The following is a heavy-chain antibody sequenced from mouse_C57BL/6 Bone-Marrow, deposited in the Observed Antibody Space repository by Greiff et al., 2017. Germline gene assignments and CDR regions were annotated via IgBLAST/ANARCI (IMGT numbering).Heavy chain of an antibody. V-gene: IGHV1-50*01. D-gene: IGHD2-4*01. J-gene: IGHJ4*01. CDR2: IDPSASYT. Sequence: QVQLQQPGAELVKPGASVKLSCKASGYTFTSYWMQWVKQRPGQGLEWIGEIDPSASYTNYNQKFKGKATLTVDTSSSTAYMQLSSLTSEDSAVYYCARDDYDVYYAMDYWGQGTSVTVSS. CDR3: ARDDYDVYYAMDY. CDR1: GYTFTSYW.